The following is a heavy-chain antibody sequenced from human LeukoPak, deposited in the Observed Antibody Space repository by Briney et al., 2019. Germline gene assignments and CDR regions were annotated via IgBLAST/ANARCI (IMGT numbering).Heavy chain of an antibody. CDR1: GYTFTSYD. Sequence: ASVKVSCKASGYTFTSYDINWVRQATGQGLEWMGWMNPNSGNTGYAQKFQGRVTITRNTSISTAYMELSSLRSEDTAVYYCARTGTSYGSGSFNRAFDIWGQGTMVTVSS. CDR2: MNPNSGNT. J-gene: IGHJ3*02. CDR3: ARTGTSYGSGSFNRAFDI. D-gene: IGHD3-10*01. V-gene: IGHV1-8*03.